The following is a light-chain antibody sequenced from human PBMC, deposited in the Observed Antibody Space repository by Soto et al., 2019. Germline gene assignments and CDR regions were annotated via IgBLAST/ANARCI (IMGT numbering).Light chain of an antibody. CDR1: QTIYSN. V-gene: IGKV3-15*01. J-gene: IGKJ1*01. CDR3: QQYQNLWT. Sequence: IGMTQSPATLSVSPGERATLSCRASQTIYSNAAWYQQRPGQPPRLLIYRASSRATGIPARFSGSGSGTEFTLTINSLQSEDFAVYYCQQYQNLWTLGQGTKVDIK. CDR2: RAS.